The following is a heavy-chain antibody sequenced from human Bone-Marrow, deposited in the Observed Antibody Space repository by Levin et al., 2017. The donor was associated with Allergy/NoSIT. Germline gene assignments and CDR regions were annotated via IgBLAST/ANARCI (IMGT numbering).Heavy chain of an antibody. Sequence: SGPTLVKPTQTLTLTCTFSGFSLSTSGMCVSWIRQPPGKALEWLARIDWADDKHYSTSLKTRFTISKDTSKNQVVLTMTNMDPVDTATYYCARQPHGDYRAWYLDYWGQGTLVTVSS. D-gene: IGHD4-17*01. J-gene: IGHJ4*02. CDR3: ARQPHGDYRAWYLDY. V-gene: IGHV2-70*11. CDR1: GFSLSTSGMC. CDR2: IDWADDK.